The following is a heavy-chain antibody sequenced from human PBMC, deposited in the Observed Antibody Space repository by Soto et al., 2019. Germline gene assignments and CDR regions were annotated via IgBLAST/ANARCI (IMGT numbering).Heavy chain of an antibody. V-gene: IGHV1-69*12. D-gene: IGHD5-18*01. Sequence: QVQLVQSGAEVNKPESSVKVSCKAPGGTFSTYAISWVRQAPGQGLEWMGGIIPMFGTANYAQRFQDRVTITADEPTTTVYMELRSLRPEDTAVYFCASGIQLWLRRINNGYSGWGQGTVVTVSS. CDR1: GGTFSTYA. CDR3: ASGIQLWLRRINNGYSG. J-gene: IGHJ4*02. CDR2: IIPMFGTA.